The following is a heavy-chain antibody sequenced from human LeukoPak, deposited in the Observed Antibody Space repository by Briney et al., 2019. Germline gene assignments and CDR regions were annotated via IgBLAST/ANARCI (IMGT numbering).Heavy chain of an antibody. Sequence: TGGSLRLSCAASGFTFSSYSMNWVRQAPGKGLEWVSSISSSSYIYYADSVKGRFTISRDNAKNSLYLQMNSLRAEDTAVYYCARDPDGSGSYYALYGMDVWGQGTTVTVSS. CDR1: GFTFSSYS. CDR3: ARDPDGSGSYYALYGMDV. CDR2: ISSSSYI. V-gene: IGHV3-21*01. D-gene: IGHD3-10*01. J-gene: IGHJ6*02.